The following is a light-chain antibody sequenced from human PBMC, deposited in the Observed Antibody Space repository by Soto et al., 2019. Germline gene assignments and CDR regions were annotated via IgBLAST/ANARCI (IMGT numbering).Light chain of an antibody. CDR3: ATWDDSLNGGV. V-gene: IGLV1-44*01. Sequence: QTVVTQPPSASGTPGQRVTISCSGSSSNIGSNTVNWYQQLPGTAPELLIYSNNQRPSGVPDRFSGSRSGTSASLAISGLQSEDEADYYCATWDDSLNGGVFGGGTKLTVL. J-gene: IGLJ3*02. CDR2: SNN. CDR1: SSNIGSNT.